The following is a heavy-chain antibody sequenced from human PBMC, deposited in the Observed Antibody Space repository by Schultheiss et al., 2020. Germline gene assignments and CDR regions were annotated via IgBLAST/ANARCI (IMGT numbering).Heavy chain of an antibody. Sequence: SETLSLTCTVSGGSISSYYWSWIRQPPGKGLEWIGEINHSGSTNYNPSLKSRVTISVDTSKNQFSLKLSSVTAADTAVYYCARGPQDIVVVVAATPGYYYGMDVWGQGTTVTVSS. CDR2: INHSGST. V-gene: IGHV4-34*01. CDR3: ARGPQDIVVVVAATPGYYYGMDV. CDR1: GGSISSYY. J-gene: IGHJ6*02. D-gene: IGHD2-15*01.